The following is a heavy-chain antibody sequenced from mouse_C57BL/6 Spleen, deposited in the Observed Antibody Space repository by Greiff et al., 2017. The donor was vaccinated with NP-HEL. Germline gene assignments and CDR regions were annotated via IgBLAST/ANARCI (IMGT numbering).Heavy chain of an antibody. CDR2: IYPGDGDT. V-gene: IGHV1-80*01. Sequence: VQLQQSGAELVKPGASVKISCKASGYAFSSYWMNWVKQRPGTGLEWIGQIYPGDGDTNYNGKFKGKATLTADKSSSTAYMQLSSLTSEDSAVYFCARRFYYYGSVDYWGKGTTLTVSS. D-gene: IGHD1-1*01. J-gene: IGHJ2*01. CDR1: GYAFSSYW. CDR3: ARRFYYYGSVDY.